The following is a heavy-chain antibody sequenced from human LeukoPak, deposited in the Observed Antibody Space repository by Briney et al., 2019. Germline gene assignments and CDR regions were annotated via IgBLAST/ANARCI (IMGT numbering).Heavy chain of an antibody. Sequence: PSETLSLTCTVSGGSISSYYWSWIRQPPGKGLEWVSSITSTSSYIYYADSVKGRFTISRDNAKNSLYLQMNSLRAEDTAVYYCARDPGSGGYWGQGTLVTVSS. J-gene: IGHJ4*02. CDR2: ITSTSSYI. CDR1: GGSISSYY. CDR3: ARDPGSGGY. V-gene: IGHV3-21*01. D-gene: IGHD6-19*01.